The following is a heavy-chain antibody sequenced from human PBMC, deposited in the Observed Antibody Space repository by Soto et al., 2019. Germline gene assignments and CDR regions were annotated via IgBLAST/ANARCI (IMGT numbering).Heavy chain of an antibody. D-gene: IGHD3-3*01. CDR1: GGSFGNSA. CDR2: FIPVYRTL. J-gene: IGHJ4*02. CDR3: ATGVIWIGYFTVDS. Sequence: SVKVSCKASGGSFGNSAINWVRQTPGQGLEWLGGFIPVYRTLNYAQKFQGRVTITADESTGTAYMTLSSLASDDTAVYYCATGVIWIGYFTVDSWGQGTRVTVYS. V-gene: IGHV1-69*13.